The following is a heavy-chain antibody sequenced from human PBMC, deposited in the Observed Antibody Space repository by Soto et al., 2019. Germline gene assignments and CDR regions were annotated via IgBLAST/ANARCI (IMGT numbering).Heavy chain of an antibody. CDR2: ISGSGDTT. Sequence: EVQLLESGGGLVQPGGSLRLSCAASGFTFSTYAMSWVRQAPGKGLEWVSGISGSGDTTYYAASVRGRFTTSRDNSNNTVFLQMYSLRAEDTAVYWCARQSGGRNWFFDLWGRGTLVIVSS. CDR1: GFTFSTYA. CDR3: ARQSGGRNWFFDL. D-gene: IGHD2-15*01. J-gene: IGHJ2*01. V-gene: IGHV3-23*01.